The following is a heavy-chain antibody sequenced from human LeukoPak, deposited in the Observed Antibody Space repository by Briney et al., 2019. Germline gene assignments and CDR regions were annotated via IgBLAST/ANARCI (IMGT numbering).Heavy chain of an antibody. V-gene: IGHV3-74*01. CDR3: AKDQGDYFDY. D-gene: IGHD1-26*01. J-gene: IGHJ4*02. CDR1: GFIFSSYW. Sequence: GGSLRLSCAASGFIFSSYWMHWVRQAPGKGLVWVSRINTDGSSTYYADSVKGRFTISRDNSKNTLYLQMNSLRAEDTAVYYCAKDQGDYFDYWGQGTLVTVSS. CDR2: INTDGSST.